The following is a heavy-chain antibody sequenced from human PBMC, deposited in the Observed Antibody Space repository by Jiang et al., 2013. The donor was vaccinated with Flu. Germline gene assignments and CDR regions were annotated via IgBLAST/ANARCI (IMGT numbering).Heavy chain of an antibody. CDR3: ARRAGNYYDSSATGGI. CDR2: IDPSDSYT. CDR1: GYSFTSYW. Sequence: GAEVKKPGESLRISRKGSGYSFTSYWISWVRQMPGKGLEWMGRIDPSDSYTNYSPSFQGHVTISADKSISTAYLQWSSLKASDTAMYYCARRAGNYYDSSATGGIWGQGTMVTVSS. V-gene: IGHV5-10-1*01. J-gene: IGHJ3*02. D-gene: IGHD3-22*01.